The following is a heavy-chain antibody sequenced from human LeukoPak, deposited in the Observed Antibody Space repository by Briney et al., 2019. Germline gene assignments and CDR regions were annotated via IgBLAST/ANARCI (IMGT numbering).Heavy chain of an antibody. CDR1: GFTFSSYW. V-gene: IGHV3-7*01. CDR3: VRDSRYCPDV. D-gene: IGHD2-8*02. Sequence: GGSLRLSCAASGFTFSSYWMNWTRQAPGKGLEWVASINHNGNVNYYVDSVKGRFTISRDNTKNTLYLQMNSLRAEDTAVYYCVRDSRYCPDVWGQGTTVTVSS. CDR2: INHNGNVN. J-gene: IGHJ6*02.